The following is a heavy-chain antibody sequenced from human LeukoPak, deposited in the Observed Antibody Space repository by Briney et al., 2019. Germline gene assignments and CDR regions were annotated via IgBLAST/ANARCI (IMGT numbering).Heavy chain of an antibody. D-gene: IGHD6-19*01. J-gene: IGHJ4*02. CDR2: ISAYNGNT. Sequence: ASVKVSCKASGYTFTSYGISWVRQAPGQGLEWMRWISAYNGNTNYAQKLQGRVTMTADTSTSTAYMELRSLRSDDTAVYYCARVTELEYSSGRERAYDYWGQGTLVTVSS. CDR1: GYTFTSYG. V-gene: IGHV1-18*01. CDR3: ARVTELEYSSGRERAYDY.